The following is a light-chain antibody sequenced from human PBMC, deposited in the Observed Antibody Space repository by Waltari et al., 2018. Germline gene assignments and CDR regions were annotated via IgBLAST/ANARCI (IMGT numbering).Light chain of an antibody. CDR2: GAS. Sequence: EMVMTQSPATLSLSPGERATLSCRASQSVSSNLAWYQHKPGQAPRLLIYGASTRATAIPARFSGSGSGTEFTLTISSLQSEDFAVYYCQQYNIWPRTFGQGTKEEI. V-gene: IGKV3-15*01. CDR3: QQYNIWPRT. J-gene: IGKJ1*01. CDR1: QSVSSN.